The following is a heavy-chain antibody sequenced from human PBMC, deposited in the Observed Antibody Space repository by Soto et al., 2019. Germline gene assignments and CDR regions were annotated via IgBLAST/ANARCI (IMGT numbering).Heavy chain of an antibody. Sequence: PSETLSLTCAVYGGYFSGYYWSWIRQPPGKGLEWIGEINHSGSTNYNPSLKSRVTISVDTSKNQFSLKLSSVTAADTAVYYCARGEGEFITGTPPFDYWGQGALVTVSS. D-gene: IGHD1-20*01. V-gene: IGHV4-34*01. J-gene: IGHJ4*02. CDR2: INHSGST. CDR3: ARGEGEFITGTPPFDY. CDR1: GGYFSGYY.